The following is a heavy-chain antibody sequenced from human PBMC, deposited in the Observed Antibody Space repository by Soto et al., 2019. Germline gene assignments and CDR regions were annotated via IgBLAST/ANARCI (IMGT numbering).Heavy chain of an antibody. D-gene: IGHD3-22*01. Sequence: QVQLVQSGAEVKKPGSSVKVSCKASGGTFSSYAISWVRQAPGQGLEWMGGIIPIFGTANYAQKFQGRVTITADESTRTAYMELSSLRSEDTAVYYCARDGWTQVSCDSSGYDYYYGMDVWGQGTTVTVSS. J-gene: IGHJ6*02. CDR2: IIPIFGTA. CDR3: ARDGWTQVSCDSSGYDYYYGMDV. V-gene: IGHV1-69*01. CDR1: GGTFSSYA.